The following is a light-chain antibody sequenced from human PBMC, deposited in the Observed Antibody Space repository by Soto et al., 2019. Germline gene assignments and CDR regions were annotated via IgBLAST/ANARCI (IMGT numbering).Light chain of an antibody. Sequence: DIVMTQSPDSLAVSLGERATINCKSSQSVLYSSNNKNDLAWYQQKPGQPPKLLIYWASTRESGVPDRFSGSGSGKAVTLTISSMQAEDVAVYYCQQYYSTPQPFGQGTKVEI. J-gene: IGKJ1*01. CDR2: WAS. CDR3: QQYYSTPQP. V-gene: IGKV4-1*01. CDR1: QSVLYSSNNKND.